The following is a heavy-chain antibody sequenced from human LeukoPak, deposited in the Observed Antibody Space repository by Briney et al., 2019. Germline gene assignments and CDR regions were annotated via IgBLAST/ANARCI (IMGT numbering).Heavy chain of an antibody. D-gene: IGHD5-24*01. Sequence: ASVRVSCKTSGYTFTGYYVHWVRQAPGQGLEWMGWITPKDGGTIFAPKFQGRVTMTRDTFISTAYMDLTSLTSDDTAMYYCARDVIGDGYNRFDYWGQGTLVTVSS. CDR3: ARDVIGDGYNRFDY. V-gene: IGHV1-2*02. CDR2: ITPKDGGT. CDR1: GYTFTGYY. J-gene: IGHJ4*02.